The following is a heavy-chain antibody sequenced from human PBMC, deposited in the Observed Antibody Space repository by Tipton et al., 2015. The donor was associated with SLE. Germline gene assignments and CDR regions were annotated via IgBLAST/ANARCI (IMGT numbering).Heavy chain of an antibody. CDR3: VKDTPRQPLDY. CDR1: GFTFSSYA. Sequence: SLRLSCAASGFTFSSYAMHWVRQAPGKGLEWVAVISYDGSNKYYADSVKGRFTISRDNSKNTLYLEMNSLTVEDSALYYCVKDTPRQPLDYWGQGTLVTVSS. CDR2: ISYDGSNK. J-gene: IGHJ4*02. V-gene: IGHV3-30*04.